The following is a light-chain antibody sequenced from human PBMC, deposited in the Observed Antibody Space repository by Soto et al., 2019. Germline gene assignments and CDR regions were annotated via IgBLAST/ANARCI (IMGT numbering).Light chain of an antibody. CDR1: QDISTF. CDR2: DAS. J-gene: IGKJ2*01. Sequence: DIQMPQSPSSLSASVGDRVTLTCQARQDISTFLNWYHQEPGKAPKLLISDASALETGVPSRFRGSGAGTDFTFTISSLQPRDLGTYDCQQYEDVPTFGQGTKVGIK. CDR3: QQYEDVPT. V-gene: IGKV1-33*01.